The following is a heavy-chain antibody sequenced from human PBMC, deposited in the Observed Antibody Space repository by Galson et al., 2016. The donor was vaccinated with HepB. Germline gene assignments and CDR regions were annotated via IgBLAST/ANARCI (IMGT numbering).Heavy chain of an antibody. V-gene: IGHV3-30*18. J-gene: IGHJ2*01. CDR2: ISYDGSNE. CDR3: AKDRDSGWRYWYFDL. CDR1: GFTFSSYA. Sequence: SLRLSCAASGFTFSSYAMHWVRQAPGKGLEWVAVISYDGSNEYYADSMKGRFTISRDDSKNTLYLQMDSLRAEETAVYYCAKDRDSGWRYWYFDLWGRGTVVTVSS. D-gene: IGHD6-19*01.